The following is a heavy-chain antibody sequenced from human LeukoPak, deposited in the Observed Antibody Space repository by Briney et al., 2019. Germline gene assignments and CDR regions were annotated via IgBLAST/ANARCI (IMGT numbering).Heavy chain of an antibody. D-gene: IGHD3-22*01. J-gene: IGHJ3*02. CDR3: ARVPMTTSGLNAFDI. V-gene: IGHV3-74*01. CDR1: GFTFNTYW. Sequence: GGSLRLSCAASGFTFNTYWMHWVRQAPGKGLVWVSRLSSEGSDTNYADSVKGRFTISRDNAKNTLYLQMNSLRAEDTAVYYCARVPMTTSGLNAFDIWGQGTMATVSS. CDR2: LSSEGSDT.